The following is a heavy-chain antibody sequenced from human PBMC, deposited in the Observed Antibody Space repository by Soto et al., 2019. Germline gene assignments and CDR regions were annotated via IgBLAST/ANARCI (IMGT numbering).Heavy chain of an antibody. CDR3: AREPKQLPPWVFFDY. CDR2: ISYDGSNK. CDR1: GFTFRSYA. D-gene: IGHD6-13*01. V-gene: IGHV3-30-3*01. J-gene: IGHJ4*02. Sequence: QVQLVESGGAVVQPGRSLRLSCAASGFTFRSYAMHWVRQAPGKGLEWVAVISYDGSNKYYADSVKGRFTISRDNSKNTLYLQMNSLRAEDTAVYYCAREPKQLPPWVFFDYWGQGTLVTVSS.